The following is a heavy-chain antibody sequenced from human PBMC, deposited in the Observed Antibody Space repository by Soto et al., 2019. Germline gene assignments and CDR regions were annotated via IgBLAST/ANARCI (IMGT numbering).Heavy chain of an antibody. J-gene: IGHJ6*02. D-gene: IGHD6-13*01. V-gene: IGHV2-70*11. Sequence: SGPTLVNPTQTLTLTCTFSGFSLSTSGMCVSWIRQPPGKALEWLARIDWDDDKYYSTSLKTRLTISKDTSKNQVVLTMTNMDPVDTATYYCARIAAAGSPTEYYYYGMDVWGQGTTVTVSS. CDR1: GFSLSTSGMC. CDR3: ARIAAAGSPTEYYYYGMDV. CDR2: IDWDDDK.